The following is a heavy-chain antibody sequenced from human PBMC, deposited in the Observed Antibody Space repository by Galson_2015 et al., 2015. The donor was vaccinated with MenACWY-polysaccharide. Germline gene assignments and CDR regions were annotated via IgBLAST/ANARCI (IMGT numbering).Heavy chain of an antibody. CDR2: TPSARTST. CDR1: GFTFSSSW. D-gene: IGHD1-1*01. J-gene: IGHJ4*02. Sequence: SLRLSCAASGFTFSSSWMHWVRHSPGKALVWVSRTPSARTSTSYADSVTGRFTVPRDNAQDTLHLQMNSLRAEDTAVYYCARLTIELGHDYWGQGTLVTVSA. CDR3: ARLTIELGHDY. V-gene: IGHV3-74*01.